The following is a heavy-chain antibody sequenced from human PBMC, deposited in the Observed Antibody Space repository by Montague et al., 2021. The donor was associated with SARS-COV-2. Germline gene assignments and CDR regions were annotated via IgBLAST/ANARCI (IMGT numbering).Heavy chain of an antibody. CDR2: IYWDDDK. V-gene: IGHV2-5*02. J-gene: IGHJ2*01. D-gene: IGHD2-15*01. Sequence: PALVKPTQTLTLTCTFSGFSLSTSGVGVGWIRQPPGKALEWLVLIYWDDDKRYSPSLKSRLTITKDTSKNQVVLTMTNMDPVDTATYYCAHVGMACSGGSCYPKLKDWYFDLWGRGTLVTVSS. CDR1: GFSLSTSGVG. CDR3: AHVGMACSGGSCYPKLKDWYFDL.